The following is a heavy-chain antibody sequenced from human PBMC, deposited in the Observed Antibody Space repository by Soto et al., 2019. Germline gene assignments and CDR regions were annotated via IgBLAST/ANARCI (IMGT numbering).Heavy chain of an antibody. CDR2: INAGYGNT. D-gene: IGHD7-27*01. J-gene: IGHJ4*02. CDR1: GYTFSSYA. CDR3: AIDTGDGTFDF. V-gene: IGHV1-3*01. Sequence: APVKVSCKASGYTFSSYAMHWVRQAPGQRLEWMGWINAGYGNTKSSQKFQDRVTISRDTSASTAYMELTSLRSEDTAVYYCAIDTGDGTFDFWGQGTLVTVSS.